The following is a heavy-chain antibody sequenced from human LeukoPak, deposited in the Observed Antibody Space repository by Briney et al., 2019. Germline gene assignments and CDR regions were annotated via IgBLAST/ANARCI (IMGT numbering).Heavy chain of an antibody. Sequence: ASVKVSCKASGFTFSSPAVQWVRQARGQRLEWIGWIVVGSGNTNYAQRFQDRVTINRDMSTSTAYMEVSSLRSEDTAVYYCAADGYTFAPGAFDIWGQGTVVTVSS. CDR2: IVVGSGNT. J-gene: IGHJ3*02. CDR3: AADGYTFAPGAFDI. V-gene: IGHV1-58*01. CDR1: GFTFSSPA. D-gene: IGHD5-24*01.